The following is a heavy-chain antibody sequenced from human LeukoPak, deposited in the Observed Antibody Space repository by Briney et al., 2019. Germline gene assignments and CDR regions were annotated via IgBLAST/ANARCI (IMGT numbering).Heavy chain of an antibody. D-gene: IGHD1-26*01. Sequence: PGGSLRLSCAASEFTLSNSAMDWVRQAPGKGLEWVAFIQSDGSNKYYADSVEGRFTISRDNSKNTMYLQMNSLRAEDTAVYYCAKDIQNSGNYPGAFDIWGQGTMVTVSS. CDR3: AKDIQNSGNYPGAFDI. J-gene: IGHJ3*02. CDR1: EFTLSNSA. V-gene: IGHV3-30*02. CDR2: IQSDGSNK.